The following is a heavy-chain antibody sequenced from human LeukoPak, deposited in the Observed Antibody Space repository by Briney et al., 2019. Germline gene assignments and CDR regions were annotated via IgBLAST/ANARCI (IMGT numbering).Heavy chain of an antibody. J-gene: IGHJ2*01. CDR3: AREKGVTMVRGVISWYFDL. Sequence: SETLSLTCAVYGGSFSGYYWSWIRQPPGKGLEWIGEINHSGSTNYNPSLKSRVTISVDTSKNQFSLKLSSVTAADTAVYYCAREKGVTMVRGVISWYFDLWGRGTLVAVSS. V-gene: IGHV4-34*01. D-gene: IGHD3-10*01. CDR2: INHSGST. CDR1: GGSFSGYY.